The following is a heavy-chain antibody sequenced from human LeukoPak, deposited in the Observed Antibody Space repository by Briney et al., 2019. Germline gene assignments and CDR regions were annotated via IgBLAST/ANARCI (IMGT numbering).Heavy chain of an antibody. J-gene: IGHJ4*02. D-gene: IGHD3-3*01. CDR2: IKSKTDGGTT. CDR3: ARTYYDFWSGYSSDY. CDR1: GFTFSNAW. V-gene: IGHV3-15*01. Sequence: GGSLRLSCAASGFTFSNAWMSWVRQAPGKGLEWVGRIKSKTDGGTTDYAAPVKGRFTISRDDSKNTLYLQMNSLKTEDTAVYYCARTYYDFWSGYSSDYWGQGTLATVSS.